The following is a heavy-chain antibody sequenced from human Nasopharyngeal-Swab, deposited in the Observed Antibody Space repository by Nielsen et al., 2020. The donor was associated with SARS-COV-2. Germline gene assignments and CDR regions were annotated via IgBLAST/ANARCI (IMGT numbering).Heavy chain of an antibody. CDR1: GFTFSSYA. CDR2: ITGSGGRT. CDR3: ANLWFGEPSGYYYSYAMDV. Sequence: GESLKISCAASGFTFSSYAMSWVRQTPGKGLEWVSAITGSGGRTYYADSVKGLFTISRDNSKNTLYLQMNSLRAEDTAIYYCANLWFGEPSGYYYSYAMDVWGQGTTVTVSS. D-gene: IGHD3-10*01. J-gene: IGHJ6*02. V-gene: IGHV3-23*01.